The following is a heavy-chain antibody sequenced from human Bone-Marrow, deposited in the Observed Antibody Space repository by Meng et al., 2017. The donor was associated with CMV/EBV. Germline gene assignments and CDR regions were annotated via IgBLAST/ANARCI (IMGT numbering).Heavy chain of an antibody. V-gene: IGHV3-74*01. Sequence: ESLKISCAASGFTFSSYWMHWVRQAPGKGLVWVSRINSDGSSTSYADSVKGRFTISRDNAKNTLYLQMNSLRAEDTAVYYCAKDLADWNYGGFDYWGQGTLVTVSS. CDR1: GFTFSSYW. D-gene: IGHD1-7*01. J-gene: IGHJ4*02. CDR3: AKDLADWNYGGFDY. CDR2: INSDGSST.